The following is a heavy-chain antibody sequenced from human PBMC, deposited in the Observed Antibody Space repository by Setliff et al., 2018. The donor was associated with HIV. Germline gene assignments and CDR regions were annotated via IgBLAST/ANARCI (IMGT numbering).Heavy chain of an antibody. CDR2: INPNNGGT. CDR1: AHTFTGYY. D-gene: IGHD2-2*01. J-gene: IGHJ4*02. Sequence: ASVKVSCKASAHTFTGYYVHWVRQAPGQGLEWMGWINPNNGGTNYAQKFQGRVTMTRDTTITTVYMELTSLRSDDTAMFYCAVMGYCGGNSCYRTEGFDYWGQGTLVTVSS. V-gene: IGHV1-2*02. CDR3: AVMGYCGGNSCYRTEGFDY.